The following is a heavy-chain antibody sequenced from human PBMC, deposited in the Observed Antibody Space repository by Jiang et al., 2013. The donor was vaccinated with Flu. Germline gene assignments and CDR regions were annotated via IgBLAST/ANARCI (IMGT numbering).Heavy chain of an antibody. CDR1: GDSVSSNSAA. CDR2: AFYRSKWNK. CDR3: ARDGRGRWLFDYYNGLDV. V-gene: IGHV6-1*01. J-gene: IGHJ6*04. D-gene: IGHD6-19*01. Sequence: SQTLSLTCAISGDSVSSNSAAWNWIRQSPSRGLEWLGRAFYRSKWNKQYAGSVKSRVTINVDTSENQFSLHLTSVTPEDTAVYYCARDGRGRWLFDYYNGLDVWGKGTTVTVSS.